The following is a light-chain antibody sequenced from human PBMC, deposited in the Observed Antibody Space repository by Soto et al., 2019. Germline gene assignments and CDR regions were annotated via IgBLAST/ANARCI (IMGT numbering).Light chain of an antibody. CDR1: QPISSW. CDR3: QQGYNFPRA. CDR2: PAS. Sequence: DIQITQSPSSISASVGDRVTITCRASQPISSWLAWYQQVPGQAPYLLIYPASTLQSGVPSRFSGSGSGTDFTLTINSLQPEDFATYYCQQGYNFPRAFGQGTKVDIK. J-gene: IGKJ1*01. V-gene: IGKV1-12*01.